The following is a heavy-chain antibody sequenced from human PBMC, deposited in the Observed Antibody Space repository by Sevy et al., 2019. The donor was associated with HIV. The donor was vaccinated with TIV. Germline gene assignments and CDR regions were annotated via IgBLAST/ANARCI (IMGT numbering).Heavy chain of an antibody. CDR2: ISAYNGNT. CDR3: ASDCPVYSEVYFDY. Sequence: ASVKVSCKASGYTFTSYGISWVRQAPGQGLEWMGWISAYNGNTNYAQKLQGRVTMTTDTSTSTAYMELRSLRSDDTAVYYCASDCPVYSEVYFDYWGQGTLVTVSS. V-gene: IGHV1-18*01. CDR1: GYTFTSYG. J-gene: IGHJ4*02. D-gene: IGHD2-15*01.